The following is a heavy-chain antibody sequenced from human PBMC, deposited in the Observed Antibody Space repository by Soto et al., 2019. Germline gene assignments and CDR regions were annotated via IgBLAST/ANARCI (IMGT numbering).Heavy chain of an antibody. V-gene: IGHV3-23*01. Sequence: PGGSLRLSCAASGCTFSSYAMSWVRQAPGRGLEWVSAISGSGGSTYYADSVKGRFTISRENSKNTLYLQMNSLRAEDTAVYYWAKDDIVVVPAAIIEYYYYYGMDVWGQGTTVTVSS. CDR2: ISGSGGST. D-gene: IGHD2-2*02. CDR3: AKDDIVVVPAAIIEYYYYYGMDV. CDR1: GCTFSSYA. J-gene: IGHJ6*02.